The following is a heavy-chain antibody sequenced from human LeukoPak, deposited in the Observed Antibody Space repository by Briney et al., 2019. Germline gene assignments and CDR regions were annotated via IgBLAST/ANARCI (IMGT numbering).Heavy chain of an antibody. CDR2: ISSSSSYI. D-gene: IGHD2-2*02. CDR3: ARDRRYCSSTSCYTGGNWFDP. V-gene: IGHV3-21*01. CDR1: GFTFSSFA. Sequence: GGSLRLSCAVSGFTFSSFAMSWVRQAPGKGLEWVSSISSSSSYIYYADSVKGRFTISRDNAKNSLYLQMNSLRAEDTAVYYCARDRRYCSSTSCYTGGNWFDPWGQGTLVTVSS. J-gene: IGHJ5*02.